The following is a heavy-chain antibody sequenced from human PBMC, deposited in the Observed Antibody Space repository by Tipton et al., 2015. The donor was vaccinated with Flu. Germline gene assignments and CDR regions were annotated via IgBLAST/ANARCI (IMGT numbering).Heavy chain of an antibody. D-gene: IGHD3-16*01. V-gene: IGHV3-30*18. CDR3: AKDRRGSSAHFDY. CDR2: ISYDGSNK. J-gene: IGHJ4*02. Sequence: RSLRLSCAASGFTFTSYGMHWVRQAPGKGLDWVAVISYDGSNKYYADSVKGRFTISRDNSKNTLYLQMNSLRAEDAAVYYCAKDRRGSSAHFDYWGQGTLVTVSS. CDR1: GFTFTSYG.